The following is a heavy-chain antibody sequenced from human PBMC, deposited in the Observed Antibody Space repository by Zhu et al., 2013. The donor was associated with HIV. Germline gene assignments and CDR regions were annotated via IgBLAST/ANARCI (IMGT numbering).Heavy chain of an antibody. V-gene: IGHV1-8*01. D-gene: IGHD3-16*01. Sequence: QVQLVQSGAEVKKPGASVKVSCKTSGYTFTSYDINWVRQATGQGLEWMGWMNPNSGNTGYTQKFQGRVAMTRNTSISTAYMELSSLRSEDTAVYYCARGPSINVYTSGGDFWGQGTLVTVSS. CDR2: MNPNSGNT. CDR3: ARGPSINVYTSGGDF. CDR1: GYTFTSYD. J-gene: IGHJ4*02.